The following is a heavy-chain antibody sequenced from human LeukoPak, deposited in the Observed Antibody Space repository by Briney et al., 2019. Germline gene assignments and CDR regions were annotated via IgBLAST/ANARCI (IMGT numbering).Heavy chain of an antibody. CDR1: GFTFSRYS. J-gene: IGHJ4*02. D-gene: IGHD2-2*02. V-gene: IGHV3-48*02. CDR3: ARDTEHLYFVFDY. Sequence: PGGSLRLSCAASGFTFSRYSMNWVRQAPGKGLEWVSYISRSGSTIYYADSVKGRLTISRDNAKNSLYLQMNSLRDEDTAVYYCARDTEHLYFVFDYWGQGTLVTVSS. CDR2: ISRSGSTI.